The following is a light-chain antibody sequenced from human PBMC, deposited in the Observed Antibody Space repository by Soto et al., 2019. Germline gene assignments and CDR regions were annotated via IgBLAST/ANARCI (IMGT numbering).Light chain of an antibody. V-gene: IGKV3-11*01. CDR2: DAS. CDR3: QQCNDWPWT. CDR1: QSVSSY. J-gene: IGKJ1*01. Sequence: EIVLTQSPATLSLSPGERATLSCRASQSVSSYLAWYQQKPGQAPRLLIYDASNRATGIPARFSGSGSGTDFTLTISSLEPEDFAVYYCQQCNDWPWTFGQGTKVE.